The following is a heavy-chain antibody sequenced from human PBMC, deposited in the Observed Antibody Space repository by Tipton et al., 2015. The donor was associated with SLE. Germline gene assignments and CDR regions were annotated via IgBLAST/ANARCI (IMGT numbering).Heavy chain of an antibody. Sequence: TLSLTCTVSGASIKSGSYFCTWIRQPAGKGLEWIGRMFSSGDTTYNPSLKSPLTMSVDTSKNQFSLTVNSVTAPDTAVYYCARENVAADGALDVWGQGTKVTVSS. CDR2: MFSSGDT. J-gene: IGHJ3*01. CDR1: GASIKSGSYF. D-gene: IGHD6-13*01. CDR3: ARENVAADGALDV. V-gene: IGHV4-61*02.